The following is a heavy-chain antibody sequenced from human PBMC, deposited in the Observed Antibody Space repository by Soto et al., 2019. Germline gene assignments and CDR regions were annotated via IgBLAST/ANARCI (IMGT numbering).Heavy chain of an antibody. CDR2: ISISGAST. D-gene: IGHD6-19*01. V-gene: IGHV3-23*01. Sequence: GGSLRLSCTASGITFDSYAMGWVRQAPGKGLEWVSAISISGASTSFGDFVEGRFTISRDNSENTVYLQMSSLRVEDTAVYYCAKGESGWPLWYFDHWGQGILVTVSS. CDR3: AKGESGWPLWYFDH. J-gene: IGHJ4*02. CDR1: GITFDSYA.